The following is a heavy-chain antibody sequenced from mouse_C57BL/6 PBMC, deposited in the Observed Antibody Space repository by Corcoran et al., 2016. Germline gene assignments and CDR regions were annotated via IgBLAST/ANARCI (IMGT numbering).Heavy chain of an antibody. V-gene: IGHV1-76*01. Sequence: QVQLKQSGAELVRPGASVKLSCKASGYTFTDYYINWVKQRPGQGLEWIARIYPGSGNTYYNEKFKGKATLTAEKSSSTAYMQLSRLTSEDSAVYVLARGTTVVASYYFDYWGQGTTLTVSS. CDR1: GYTFTDYY. J-gene: IGHJ2*01. D-gene: IGHD1-1*01. CDR2: IYPGSGNT. CDR3: ARGTTVVASYYFDY.